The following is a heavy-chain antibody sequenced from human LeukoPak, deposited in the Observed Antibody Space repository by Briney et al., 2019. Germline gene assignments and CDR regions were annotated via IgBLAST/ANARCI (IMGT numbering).Heavy chain of an antibody. CDR3: AKDRKLGHTYGLRLDY. Sequence: NPGGTLRLSCAASGFIFSDYYMTWIRQAPGKGLEWVSYISSSGSTIYYADSVKGRFTISRDNAKNSLYLQMNSLRAEDTAFYYCAKDRKLGHTYGLRLDYWGQGTLVTVSS. D-gene: IGHD5-18*01. J-gene: IGHJ4*02. CDR2: ISSSGSTI. CDR1: GFIFSDYY. V-gene: IGHV3-11*01.